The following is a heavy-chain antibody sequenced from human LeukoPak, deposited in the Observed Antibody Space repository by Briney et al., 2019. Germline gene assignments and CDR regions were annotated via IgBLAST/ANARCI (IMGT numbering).Heavy chain of an antibody. CDR3: ARDSEYNCGFDY. CDR2: IYYSGST. J-gene: IGHJ4*02. V-gene: IGHV4-59*01. D-gene: IGHD1-1*01. Sequence: SETLSLTCTVSGGSISSYYWSWIRQAPGKGLEWIGYIYYSGSTNYNPSLKSRVTISVGTSKNQFSLNLNSVTAADTAVYYCARDSEYNCGFDYWGQGTLVTVSS. CDR1: GGSISSYY.